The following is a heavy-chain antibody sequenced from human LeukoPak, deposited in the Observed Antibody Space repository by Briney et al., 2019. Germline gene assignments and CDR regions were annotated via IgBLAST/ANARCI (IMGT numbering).Heavy chain of an antibody. CDR2: IYYSGST. CDR3: ARASSGSYYHYYYYMDI. Sequence: SETLSLTCTVSGGSISSYYWSWIRQPPGKGLEWIGYIYYSGSTNYNPSLKSRVTISVDTSKNQFSLKLSSMTAADTAVYYCARASSGSYYHYYYYMDIWGKGTTVTISS. CDR1: GGSISSYY. V-gene: IGHV4-59*01. D-gene: IGHD3-10*01. J-gene: IGHJ6*03.